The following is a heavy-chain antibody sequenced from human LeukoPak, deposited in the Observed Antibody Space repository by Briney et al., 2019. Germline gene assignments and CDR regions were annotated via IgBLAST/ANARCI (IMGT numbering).Heavy chain of an antibody. Sequence: GGSPRLSCAASGFTFSRLGMQWVRQAPGKGLEWVAMIWHDGSVEEYAASVKGRFTISRDNSRDTLFLQMNRLRDDDTAVYYCAKEGDQFRGYLDAWGKGTTVTVSS. D-gene: IGHD3-16*01. CDR1: GFTFSRLG. CDR2: IWHDGSVE. J-gene: IGHJ6*03. V-gene: IGHV3-33*06. CDR3: AKEGDQFRGYLDA.